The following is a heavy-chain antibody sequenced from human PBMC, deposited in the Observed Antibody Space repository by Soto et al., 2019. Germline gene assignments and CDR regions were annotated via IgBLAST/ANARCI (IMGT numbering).Heavy chain of an antibody. Sequence: QLQLQESGSGLVKPSQTLSLTCAVSGGSISSGGYSWSWIRQPPGKGLEGIGYIYHSGSIYYNPSLKRRVTLSVARSKNQFSLKLSSVTAADTAVYYSARVPDYWGQGTLVTVSS. V-gene: IGHV4-30-2*01. CDR1: GGSISSGGYS. J-gene: IGHJ4*02. CDR3: ARVPDY. CDR2: IYHSGSI.